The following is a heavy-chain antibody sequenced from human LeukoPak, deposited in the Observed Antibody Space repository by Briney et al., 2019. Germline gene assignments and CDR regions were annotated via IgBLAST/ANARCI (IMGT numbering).Heavy chain of an antibody. CDR2: ISWNSGTI. CDR3: AKSGCSSTRCYLNI. V-gene: IGHV3-9*01. D-gene: IGHD2-2*01. J-gene: IGHJ4*02. Sequence: PGGSLRLSCAASGFNFEEYAMHWVRQVPGRGLEWVSGISWNSGTIVYADSVRGRFTISRDNAKKSLYLQMSTLRPEDTAFYYCAKSGCSSTRCYLNIWGQGTLVTVSS. CDR1: GFNFEEYA.